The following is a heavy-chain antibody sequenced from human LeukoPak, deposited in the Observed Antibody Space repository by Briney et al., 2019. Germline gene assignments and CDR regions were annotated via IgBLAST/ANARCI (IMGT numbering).Heavy chain of an antibody. CDR2: IIPIFGTA. Sequence: ASVKVSCKASGGTFSSYATSWVRQAPGQGLEWMGGIIPIFGTANYAQKFQGRVTITADESTSTAYMELSSLRSEDTAVYYCARALAALGAFDYWGQGTLVTVSS. CDR1: GGTFSSYA. V-gene: IGHV1-69*13. CDR3: ARALAALGAFDY. J-gene: IGHJ4*02. D-gene: IGHD2-15*01.